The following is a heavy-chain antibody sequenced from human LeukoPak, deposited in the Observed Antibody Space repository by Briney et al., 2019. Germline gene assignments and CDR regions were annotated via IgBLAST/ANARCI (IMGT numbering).Heavy chain of an antibody. CDR3: ATSRSFDY. J-gene: IGHJ4*02. V-gene: IGHV3-48*04. CDR1: GFTFSSYS. CDR2: ISSSSSAI. Sequence: GGSLRLSCAASGFTFSSYSMNWVRQAPGEGLEWVSYISSSSSAIYCADSVKGRFTISRDNAKNSLYLQMNSLRAEDTAVYYCATSRSFDYWGQGTLVTVSS.